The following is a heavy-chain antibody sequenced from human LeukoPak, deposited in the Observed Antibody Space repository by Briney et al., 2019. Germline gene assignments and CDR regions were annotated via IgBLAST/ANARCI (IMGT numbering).Heavy chain of an antibody. V-gene: IGHV1-46*01. J-gene: IGHJ4*02. CDR3: ARDPGGIAAAGGVDY. Sequence: ASVKVSCKASGYTFTSYDINWVRQATGQGLEWMGIINPSGGSTSYAQKFQGRVTMTRDTSTSTVYMELSSLRSEDTAVYYCARDPGGIAAAGGVDYWGQGTLVTVSS. CDR1: GYTFTSYD. D-gene: IGHD6-13*01. CDR2: INPSGGST.